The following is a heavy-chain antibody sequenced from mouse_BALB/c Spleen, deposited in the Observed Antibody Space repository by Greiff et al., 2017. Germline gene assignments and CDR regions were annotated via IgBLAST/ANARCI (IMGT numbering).Heavy chain of an antibody. CDR3: ARGEGYGNCAMTY. D-gene: IGHD2-1*01. J-gene: IGHJ4*01. CDR2: IDPSDSYT. Sequence: QVQLQQPGAELVKPGASVKLSCTASGYTFTSYWMHWVQQRPGQGLEWIGEIDPSDSYTNYNQKFKGKATLTVDKSTSTAYMQLSSLTSEDSAVYYCARGEGYGNCAMTYWGQGTSVTVSS. V-gene: IGHV1-69*02. CDR1: GYTFTSYW.